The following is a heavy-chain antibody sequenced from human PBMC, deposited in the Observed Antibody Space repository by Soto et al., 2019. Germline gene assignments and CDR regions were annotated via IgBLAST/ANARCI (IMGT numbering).Heavy chain of an antibody. CDR3: ARLRQWELLGFDY. Sequence: PGGSLRLSGAASGFTFSNYWIHWVRQAPGKGLVWVSRINSDGSSTSYADSVKGRFTISRDNAKKTLYLQMNSLRAEDTAVYYCARLRQWELLGFDYCGQGTLLTVSS. J-gene: IGHJ4*02. V-gene: IGHV3-74*01. CDR2: INSDGSST. CDR1: GFTFSNYW. D-gene: IGHD1-26*01.